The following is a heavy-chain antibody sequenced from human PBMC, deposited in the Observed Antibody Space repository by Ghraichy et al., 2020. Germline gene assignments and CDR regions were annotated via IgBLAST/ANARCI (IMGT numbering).Heavy chain of an antibody. CDR1: GYTFTSYG. V-gene: IGHV1-18*01. J-gene: IGHJ6*02. Sequence: ASVKVSCKASGYTFTSYGISWVRQAPGQGLEWMGWISAYNGNTNYAQKLQGRVTMTTDTSTSTAYMELRSLRSDDTAVYYCARAEAMVKWADYYYGMDVWGQGTTVTVSS. CDR2: ISAYNGNT. D-gene: IGHD5-18*01. CDR3: ARAEAMVKWADYYYGMDV.